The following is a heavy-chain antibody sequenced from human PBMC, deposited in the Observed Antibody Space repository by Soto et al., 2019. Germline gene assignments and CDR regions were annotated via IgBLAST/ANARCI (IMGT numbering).Heavy chain of an antibody. CDR3: ARETAAARDNIYYFGLED. D-gene: IGHD6-13*01. Sequence: QVALVESGGGVVQPGRSLRLSCAASGFTFSLYAMHWVRQAPGKGLEWVAIMTYDGSHKYYADSVKGRFTISRDNSKNTLYLQMNSLRAEDTALYYCARETAAARDNIYYFGLEDWGQGTTVTVSS. J-gene: IGHJ6*02. V-gene: IGHV3-30-3*01. CDR1: GFTFSLYA. CDR2: MTYDGSHK.